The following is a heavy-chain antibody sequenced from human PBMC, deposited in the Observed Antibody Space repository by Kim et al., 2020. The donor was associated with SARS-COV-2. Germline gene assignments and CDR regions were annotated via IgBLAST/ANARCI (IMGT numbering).Heavy chain of an antibody. Sequence: GGSLRLSCAASGFTFSSYGMSWVRQAPGKGLEWVSAISGSGGSTYYADSVKGRFTISRDNSKNTLYLQMNSLRAEDTAIYYCAKASPGYSSSWYQDYYYYGMDVWGQGTTVTVSS. D-gene: IGHD6-13*01. CDR1: GFTFSSYG. J-gene: IGHJ6*02. V-gene: IGHV3-23*01. CDR3: AKASPGYSSSWYQDYYYYGMDV. CDR2: ISGSGGST.